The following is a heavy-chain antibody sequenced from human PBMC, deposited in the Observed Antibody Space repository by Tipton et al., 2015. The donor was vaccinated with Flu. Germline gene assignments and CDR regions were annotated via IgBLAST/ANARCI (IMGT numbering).Heavy chain of an antibody. CDR2: IYYSGRT. V-gene: IGHV4-59*08. Sequence: TLSLTCTVSGGSISNYHWSWIRQPPGKGLEWIGYIYYSGRTNYNPSLKSRVTMSVDTSKSQFYLRLSSLTASDTAVYYCARHIYAQLGPPYFDFWGPGSLVTVSS. J-gene: IGHJ4*02. CDR1: GGSISNYH. D-gene: IGHD1-1*01. CDR3: ARHIYAQLGPPYFDF.